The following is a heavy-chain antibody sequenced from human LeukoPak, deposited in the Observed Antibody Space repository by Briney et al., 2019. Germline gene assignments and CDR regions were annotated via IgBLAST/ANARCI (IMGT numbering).Heavy chain of an antibody. J-gene: IGHJ6*03. Sequence: PGGSLRLSCAASGFTFSTYWMHWVRPAPGKGLAWVSRINTDGSSTIYADSVKGRFTISRDKAKNTLYLQMNSLRAEDTAVYYFARSEYSSTWYGDDYYYYMDVWGKGTTVTVSS. V-gene: IGHV3-74*01. D-gene: IGHD6-13*01. CDR3: ARSEYSSTWYGDDYYYYMDV. CDR2: INTDGSST. CDR1: GFTFSTYW.